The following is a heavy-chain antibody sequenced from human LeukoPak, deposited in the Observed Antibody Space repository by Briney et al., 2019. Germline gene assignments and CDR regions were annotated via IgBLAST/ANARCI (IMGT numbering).Heavy chain of an antibody. Sequence: GESLKISCKGSGYSFTNYWIGWVRQMPGKGLEWMGIIYPGDSDTRYSPSFQGQVTISADKSISTAYLQWSSLKAPDTAMYFCARRFLYGASRYFDYWGQGTLVTVSS. CDR1: GYSFTNYW. J-gene: IGHJ4*02. CDR3: ARRFLYGASRYFDY. CDR2: IYPGDSDT. D-gene: IGHD4-17*01. V-gene: IGHV5-51*01.